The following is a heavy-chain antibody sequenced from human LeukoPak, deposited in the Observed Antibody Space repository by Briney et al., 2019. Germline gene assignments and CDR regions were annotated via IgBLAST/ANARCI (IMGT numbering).Heavy chain of an antibody. CDR3: ARDGARSNYGDYVGDY. J-gene: IGHJ4*02. D-gene: IGHD4-17*01. Sequence: GASVKVSCKASGGTFSSYAISWVRQAPGQGLEWMGGIIPIFGTANYAQKFQGRVTITTDESTSTAYMELSSLGSEDTAVYYCARDGARSNYGDYVGDYWGQGTLVTVSS. CDR2: IIPIFGTA. CDR1: GGTFSSYA. V-gene: IGHV1-69*05.